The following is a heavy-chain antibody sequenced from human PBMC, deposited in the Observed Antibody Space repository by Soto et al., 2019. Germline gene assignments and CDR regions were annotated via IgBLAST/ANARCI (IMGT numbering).Heavy chain of an antibody. CDR2: IYYSGST. V-gene: IGHV4-59*01. Sequence: SETLSLTCTVSGGSISSYYWSWIRQPPGKGLEWIGYIYYSGSTKYNPSLKSRVTISVDTSKNQLSLKLSSVTAADTAVYYCARLSSSWYYFDYWGQGTLVTVS. J-gene: IGHJ4*02. D-gene: IGHD6-13*01. CDR3: ARLSSSWYYFDY. CDR1: GGSISSYY.